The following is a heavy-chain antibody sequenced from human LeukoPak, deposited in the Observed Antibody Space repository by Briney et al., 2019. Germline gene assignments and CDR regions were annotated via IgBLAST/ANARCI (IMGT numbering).Heavy chain of an antibody. J-gene: IGHJ4*02. CDR1: GDTISAYS. Sequence: ASVKVSCKAAGDTISAYSLNWVRQAPGQGLEWMGWISAYNGDTNYAQKLQGRVTMTTDTSTSTAYMELRSLRSDDTAVYYCARTSHYVDIAATIPYGIYYFDYWGQGTLVTVSS. V-gene: IGHV1-18*01. CDR3: ARTSHYVDIAATIPYGIYYFDY. D-gene: IGHD5-12*01. CDR2: ISAYNGDT.